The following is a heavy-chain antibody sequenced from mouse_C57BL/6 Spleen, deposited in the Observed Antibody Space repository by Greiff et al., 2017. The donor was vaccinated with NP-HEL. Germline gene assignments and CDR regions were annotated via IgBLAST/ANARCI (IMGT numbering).Heavy chain of an antibody. CDR1: GFTFTDYY. J-gene: IGHJ4*01. CDR3: AREAPSMDY. CDR2: IRNKANGYTT. V-gene: IGHV7-3*01. D-gene: IGHD3-2*02. Sequence: EVKLVESGGGLVQPGGSLSLSCAASGFTFTDYYMSWVRQPPGKALEWLGFIRNKANGYTTEYSASVKGRFTISRDNAQSILYLQMNALRAEDSATYYCAREAPSMDYWGQGTSVTVSS.